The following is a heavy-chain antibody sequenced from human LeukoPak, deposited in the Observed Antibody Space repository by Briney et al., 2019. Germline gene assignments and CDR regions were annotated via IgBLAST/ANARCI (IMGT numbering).Heavy chain of an antibody. Sequence: GESLKISCKGSGYSFTTYWIGWVRQMPGKGLEWMGIIYPGDSDTRCSPSFQGQVTISADKSISTAYLQWSSLKASDTAMYYCARPTPDYDILTGSYYFDYWGQGTLVTVSS. V-gene: IGHV5-51*01. J-gene: IGHJ4*02. CDR3: ARPTPDYDILTGSYYFDY. CDR1: GYSFTTYW. D-gene: IGHD3-9*01. CDR2: IYPGDSDT.